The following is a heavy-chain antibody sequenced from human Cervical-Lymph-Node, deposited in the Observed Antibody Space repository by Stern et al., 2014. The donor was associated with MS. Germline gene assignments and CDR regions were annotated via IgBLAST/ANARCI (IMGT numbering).Heavy chain of an antibody. CDR2: LNPIIVTA. D-gene: IGHD3-10*01. V-gene: IGHV1-69*01. CDR1: GGTFSSSD. CDR3: ALGGFGHYFEY. J-gene: IGHJ4*02. Sequence: QVQLMQSGAEVQKPGSSVKVSCRASGGTFSSSDISWVRQAPGQGLEWMGGLNPIIVTANYAPKYQCRVTITADESTSTANMELSSLRSEDTAIYYCALGGFGHYFEYWGQGTLVTVSS.